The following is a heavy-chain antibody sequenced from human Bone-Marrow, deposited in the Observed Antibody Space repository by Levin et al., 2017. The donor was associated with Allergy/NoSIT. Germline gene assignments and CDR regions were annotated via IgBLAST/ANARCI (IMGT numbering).Heavy chain of an antibody. V-gene: IGHV4-61*01. CDR1: GDSVSSGSYS. D-gene: IGHD5-24*01. Sequence: SQTPSLTCNVSGDSVSSGSYSWNWIRQPPGKGLEWIGYVYNSGSAYYNPSLKSRVTISVDTSKNQFSLRLTSVTAADTAVYYCARDEMTTIDLWGQGTLVTVSS. CDR3: ARDEMTTIDL. CDR2: VYNSGSA. J-gene: IGHJ4*02.